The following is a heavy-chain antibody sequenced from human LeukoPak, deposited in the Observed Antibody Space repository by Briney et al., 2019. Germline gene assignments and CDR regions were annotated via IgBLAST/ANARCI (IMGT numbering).Heavy chain of an antibody. J-gene: IGHJ4*02. V-gene: IGHV1-69*05. CDR3: AGGEYCGGDCYPAGYFDY. CDR1: GGTFSSYA. Sequence: GASVKVSCKASGGTFSSYAISWVRQAPGQGLEWMGGIIPIFGTANYAQKFQGRVTITTDESTSTACMELSSLRSEDTAVYYCAGGEYCGGDCYPAGYFDYWGQGTLVIVSS. D-gene: IGHD2-21*02. CDR2: IIPIFGTA.